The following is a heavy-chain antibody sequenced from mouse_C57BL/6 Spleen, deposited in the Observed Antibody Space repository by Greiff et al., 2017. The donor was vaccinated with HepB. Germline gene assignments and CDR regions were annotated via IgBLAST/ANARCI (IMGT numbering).Heavy chain of an antibody. J-gene: IGHJ3*01. CDR2: YPGSGNTY. CDR1: YTFTDYYM. D-gene: IGHD2-1*01. CDR3: RRGTHYGNGGFAY. V-gene: IGHV1-83*01. Sequence: VQLQQSGPELVKPGASVKMSCKASGYTFTDYYMHWVKQKPGKGLEWIGEIYPGSGNTYYNEKFKGKATLTADTSSSTAYMQLSSLTSEDSAVYFCARRGTHYGNGGFAYWGQGTLVTVSA.